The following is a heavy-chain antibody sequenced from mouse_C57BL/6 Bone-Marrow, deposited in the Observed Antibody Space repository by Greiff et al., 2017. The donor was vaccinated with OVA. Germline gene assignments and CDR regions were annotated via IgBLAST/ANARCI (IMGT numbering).Heavy chain of an antibody. CDR2: INPGSGGT. V-gene: IGHV1-54*01. J-gene: IGHJ4*01. CDR1: GYAFTNYL. CDR3: ARPSAMDY. Sequence: VQLVESGAELVRPGTSVKVSCKASGYAFTNYLIEWVKQRPGQGLEWIGVINPGSGGTNYNEKFKGKATLTADKSSSTAYMQLSSLTSEDSAVYFCARPSAMDYWGQGTSVTVSS. D-gene: IGHD2-10*02.